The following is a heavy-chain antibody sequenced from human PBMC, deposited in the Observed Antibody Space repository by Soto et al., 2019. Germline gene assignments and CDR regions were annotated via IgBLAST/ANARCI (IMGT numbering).Heavy chain of an antibody. CDR1: GGSISRYF. V-gene: IGHV4-59*01. J-gene: IGHJ5*02. Sequence: QVQLLESGPGLVRPSETLSLTCTVSGGSISRYFWSWIRQSPGKGLEWIGYIFYTGSTTYNPSLKSRVTISIDTSKNQFSLKLSSLTAADTAVYYCAHFSDLEWFDPWGQGTLVTVSS. D-gene: IGHD2-21*01. CDR3: AHFSDLEWFDP. CDR2: IFYTGST.